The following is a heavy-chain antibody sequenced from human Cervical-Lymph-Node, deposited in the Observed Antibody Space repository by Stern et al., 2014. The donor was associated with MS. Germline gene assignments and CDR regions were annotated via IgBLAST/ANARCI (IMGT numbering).Heavy chain of an antibody. CDR2: ISGPGGST. J-gene: IGHJ4*02. CDR3: AKVTFRGAIIGPFDY. V-gene: IGHV3-23*04. D-gene: IGHD3-10*01. Sequence: VQLVESGGGLVQPGGSLRLSCAASGFSFSSYAMNWVRQGPGKGLERVSVISGPGGSTYYPDSVKGRFTLSRDNSKNTLYLQMNSLRAEDTAVYYCAKVTFRGAIIGPFDYGGKGTLVTVS. CDR1: GFSFSSYA.